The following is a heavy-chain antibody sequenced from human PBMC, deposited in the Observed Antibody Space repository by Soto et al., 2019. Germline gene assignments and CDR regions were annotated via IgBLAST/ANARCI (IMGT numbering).Heavy chain of an antibody. V-gene: IGHV1-18*01. J-gene: IGHJ4*02. CDR2: IRSHNGNT. CDR1: GYSFTSYG. Sequence: ASVKVSCKASGYSFTSYGISWVRQATGQGLEWIGWIRSHNGNTNYAQKFQGRVTMTTDTSTSTAYMELRSLTSDDTAVIYCARVVDGYCRGGSFPLDFDYWGQGTLVTVSS. CDR3: ARVVDGYCRGGSFPLDFDY. D-gene: IGHD2-15*01.